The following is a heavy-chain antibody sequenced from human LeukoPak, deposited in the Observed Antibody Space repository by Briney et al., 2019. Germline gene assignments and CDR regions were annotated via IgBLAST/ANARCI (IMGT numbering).Heavy chain of an antibody. CDR2: ISGSGDNT. CDR1: GFTFSGFA. Sequence: GGSLRLSCAVSGFTFSGFAMSWVRRTPGKGLEWVAGISGSGDNTHYADSVKGRFTISRDNSKNTLYLEMNSLRAEDTAIYYCAKMKGHPLPKYYMDVWGQGTTVTVS. J-gene: IGHJ6*03. CDR3: AKMKGHPLPKYYMDV. V-gene: IGHV3-23*01.